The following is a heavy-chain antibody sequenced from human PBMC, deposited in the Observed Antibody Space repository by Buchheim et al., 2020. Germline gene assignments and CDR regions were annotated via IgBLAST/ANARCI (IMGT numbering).Heavy chain of an antibody. V-gene: IGHV3-30*03. CDR2: ISYDGSNK. Sequence: QVQLVESGGGVVQPGTSLRLSCAASGSTLLSSDMHWVRQAPGKGLEWVTLISYDGSNKYYADSVKGRFTISRDNSKHTLYLQMNSLRTEDTAVYYCASSPSGGYMQYYGMDVWGQGAT. CDR1: GSTLLSSD. D-gene: IGHD5-12*01. J-gene: IGHJ6*02. CDR3: ASSPSGGYMQYYGMDV.